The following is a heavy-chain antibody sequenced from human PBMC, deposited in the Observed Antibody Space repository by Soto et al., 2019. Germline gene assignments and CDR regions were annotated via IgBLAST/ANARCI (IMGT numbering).Heavy chain of an antibody. D-gene: IGHD5-18*01. V-gene: IGHV3-30*18. CDR2: ISYDGSNR. CDR1: GDSGFSFSSYG. CDR3: AKDRMVTSYVYGMDA. J-gene: IGHJ6*01. Sequence: QVQLVESGGGVVQPGRSLTLSCAASGDSGFSFSSYGFHWVRQAPGKGLEWVAVISYDGSNRQFSDSVKGRFTVSRDNALLTVYLQMSSLRPEDRAVYYCAKDRMVTSYVYGMDAWGQRTTVTVS.